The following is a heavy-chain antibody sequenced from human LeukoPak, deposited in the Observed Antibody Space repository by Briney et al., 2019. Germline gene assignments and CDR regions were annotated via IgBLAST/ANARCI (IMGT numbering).Heavy chain of an antibody. CDR3: ARLGTTRYHYYYMDV. V-gene: IGHV4-34*01. D-gene: IGHD4-17*01. Sequence: SETLSLTCAVYGGSFSGYYWSWIRQPPGKGLEWIGEINHSGSTNYNPSLKSRVTISVDTSKNQFSLKLSSVTAADTAVYYCARLGTTRYHYYYMDVWGKGTTVTISS. J-gene: IGHJ6*03. CDR1: GGSFSGYY. CDR2: INHSGST.